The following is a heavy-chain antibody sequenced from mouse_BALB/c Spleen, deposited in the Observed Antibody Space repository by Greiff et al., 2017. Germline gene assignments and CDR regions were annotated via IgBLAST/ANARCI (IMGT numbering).Heavy chain of an antibody. Sequence: DVHLVESGGGLVQPGGSRKLSCAASGFTFSSFGMHWVRQAPEKGLEWVAYISSGSSTIYYADTVKGRFTISRDNPKNTLFLQMTSLRSEDTAMYYCARDYAFDYWGQGTTLTVSS. V-gene: IGHV5-17*02. CDR1: GFTFSSFG. J-gene: IGHJ2*01. D-gene: IGHD1-1*01. CDR2: ISSGSSTI. CDR3: ARDYAFDY.